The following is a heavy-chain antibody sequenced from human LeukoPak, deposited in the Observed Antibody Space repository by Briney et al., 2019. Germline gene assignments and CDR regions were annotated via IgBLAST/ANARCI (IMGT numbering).Heavy chain of an antibody. V-gene: IGHV5-51*01. J-gene: IGHJ4*02. Sequence: GESLKISCKASGYSFTNYWIGWVRQMPGKGLEWMGIIYPDDSDARHSPSFQGQVTISADKSISTAYLQWSSLKASDTAMYFCARPDSSSWHFDYWGQGTLVTVSS. CDR2: IYPDDSDA. D-gene: IGHD6-13*01. CDR1: GYSFTNYW. CDR3: ARPDSSSWHFDY.